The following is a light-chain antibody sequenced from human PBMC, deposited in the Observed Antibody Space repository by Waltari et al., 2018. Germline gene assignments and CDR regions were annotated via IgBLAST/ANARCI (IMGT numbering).Light chain of an antibody. CDR3: SSYTSISTWV. V-gene: IGLV2-14*03. J-gene: IGLJ3*02. Sequence: QSALTQPASVSGSPGQSITISCTGTSNDVGGYNYVSWYQQHPDKAPKLMIYDVSKRPSGVSNRFSGSKSGNPASLTISGLQAEDEADYYCSSYTSISTWVFGGGTKLTVL. CDR2: DVS. CDR1: SNDVGGYNY.